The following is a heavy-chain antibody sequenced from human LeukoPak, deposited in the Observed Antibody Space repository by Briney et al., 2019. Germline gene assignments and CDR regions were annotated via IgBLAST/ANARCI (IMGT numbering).Heavy chain of an antibody. CDR3: ARDNDYYDSSGYENWFDP. CDR2: IIWNGGST. V-gene: IGHV3-20*04. J-gene: IGHJ5*02. D-gene: IGHD3-22*01. Sequence: GGSLRLSCAASGFTFDDYGMSWVRQAPGKGLEWVSGIIWNGGSTGYADSVKGRFTISRDNAKNSLYLQMNSLRAEDTALYYCARDNDYYDSSGYENWFDPWGQGTLVTVSS. CDR1: GFTFDDYG.